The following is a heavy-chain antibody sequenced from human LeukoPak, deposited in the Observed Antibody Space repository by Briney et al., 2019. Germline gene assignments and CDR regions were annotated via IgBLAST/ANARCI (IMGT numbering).Heavy chain of an antibody. CDR2: IYYSGST. CDR1: GGSISSGDYY. J-gene: IGHJ2*01. Sequence: SETLSLTCTVSGGSISSGDYYWSWIRQPPGKGLEWIGYIYYSGSTYYNPSLKSRVTISVDTSKNQFSLKLSSVTAADTAVYYCARGGDTMVRGVDLWGRGTLVTVSS. D-gene: IGHD3-10*01. V-gene: IGHV4-30-4*01. CDR3: ARGGDTMVRGVDL.